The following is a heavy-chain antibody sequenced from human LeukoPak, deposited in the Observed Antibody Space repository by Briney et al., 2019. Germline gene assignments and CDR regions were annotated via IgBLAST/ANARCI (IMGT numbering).Heavy chain of an antibody. D-gene: IGHD3-22*01. CDR2: IYYGGST. J-gene: IGHJ4*02. CDR3: ARGSSGYYQPRHFDY. V-gene: IGHV4-31*03. Sequence: SETLSLTCTVSGGSISSGGYYWSWIRQHPGKGLEWIGYIYYGGSTYYNPSLKSRVTISVDTSKNQFSLKLSSVTAADTAVYYCARGSSGYYQPRHFDYWGQGTLVTVSS. CDR1: GGSISSGGYY.